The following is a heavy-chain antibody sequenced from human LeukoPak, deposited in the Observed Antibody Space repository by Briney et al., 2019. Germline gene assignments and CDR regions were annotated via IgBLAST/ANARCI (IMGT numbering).Heavy chain of an antibody. V-gene: IGHV1-24*01. CDR1: GDTLTELS. Sequence: ASVKVSCKVSGDTLTELSMHWVRQAPGKGLEWMGGFDPEDGETIYAQKFQGRVTMTEDTSTDTAYMELSSLRSEDTAVYYCATDRSIAAALEWADAFDIWRQGTMVTVSS. J-gene: IGHJ3*02. CDR2: FDPEDGET. D-gene: IGHD6-13*01. CDR3: ATDRSIAAALEWADAFDI.